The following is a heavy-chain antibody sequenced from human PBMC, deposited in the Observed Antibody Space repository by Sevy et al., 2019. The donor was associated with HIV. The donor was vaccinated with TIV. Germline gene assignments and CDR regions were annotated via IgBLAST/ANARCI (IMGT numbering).Heavy chain of an antibody. CDR1: GFTFSSYN. J-gene: IGHJ4*02. V-gene: IGHV3-21*06. CDR3: AKWDADRRWFFDY. D-gene: IGHD1-26*01. CDR2: ISSSSYV. Sequence: GGSLRLSCVASGFTFSSYNMNWVRQAPGKGLEWVSSISSSSYVYHADSVKGRFTISRDNAKNSLYRQMNSLRAEDTAVYYCAKWDADRRWFFDYWGQGTLVTVSS.